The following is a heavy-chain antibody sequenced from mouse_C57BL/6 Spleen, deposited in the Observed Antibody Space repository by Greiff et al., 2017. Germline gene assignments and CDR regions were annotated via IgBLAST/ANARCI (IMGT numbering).Heavy chain of an antibody. J-gene: IGHJ4*01. Sequence: QVQLQQPGAELVKPGASVQLSCKASGYTFTSYWMHWVKQRPGQGLEWIGMIHPNSGSTNYNEKFKSKATLTVDKSSSTAYMQLSSLTSEDSAVYYCARWWLLRDYAMDYWGQGTSVTVAS. CDR3: ARWWLLRDYAMDY. D-gene: IGHD2-3*01. CDR1: GYTFTSYW. V-gene: IGHV1-64*01. CDR2: IHPNSGST.